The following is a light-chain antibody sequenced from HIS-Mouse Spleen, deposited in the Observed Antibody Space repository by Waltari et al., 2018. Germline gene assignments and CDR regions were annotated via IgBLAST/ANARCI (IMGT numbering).Light chain of an antibody. CDR2: EGS. J-gene: IGLJ3*02. Sequence: QSALTQPASVSWSPGPSITISCTGTSSDVGRYNLFSWYQQHPGKAPKLMIYEGSKRPSGVSNRFSDSKSGNTASLTISGLQAEDEADYYCCSYAGSSTWVFGGGTKLTVL. CDR1: SSDVGRYNL. CDR3: CSYAGSSTWV. V-gene: IGLV2-23*01.